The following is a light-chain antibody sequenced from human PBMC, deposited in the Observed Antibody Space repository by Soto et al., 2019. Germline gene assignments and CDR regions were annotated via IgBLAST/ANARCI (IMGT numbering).Light chain of an antibody. J-gene: IGKJ2*01. CDR1: QDISNY. CDR2: DAS. CDR3: QQYDNLPPDT. Sequence: DIQMTQSPSSLSASVGARVTITCQASQDISNYLNWYQQKPGKAPKLLTYDASNLETGVPSRFSGSGSGTDFTFTISSLKPEDMATYYCQQYDNLPPDTVGQGPKLEIK. V-gene: IGKV1-33*01.